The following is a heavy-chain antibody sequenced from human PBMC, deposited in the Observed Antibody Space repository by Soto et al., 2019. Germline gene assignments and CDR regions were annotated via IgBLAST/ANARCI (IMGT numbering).Heavy chain of an antibody. Sequence: GGTLRLSCAASGFAFSSYAMSWVRKPPGRGLEWVSAISGSGGSTYYADSVKGRFTISRDNSKNTLYLQMNSLRAEDTAVYYCARGAAAGVYYYYGMDVWGQGTTVTVSS. CDR3: ARGAAAGVYYYYGMDV. D-gene: IGHD6-13*01. CDR1: GFAFSSYA. J-gene: IGHJ6*02. V-gene: IGHV3-23*01. CDR2: ISGSGGST.